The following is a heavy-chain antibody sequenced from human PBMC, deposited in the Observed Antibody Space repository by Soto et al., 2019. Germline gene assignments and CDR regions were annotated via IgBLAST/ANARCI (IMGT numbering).Heavy chain of an antibody. J-gene: IGHJ4*02. Sequence: QVQLQESGPGLVKPSQTLSLTCTVSGGSISSGGYYWSWIRQHPGKGLEWIGYIYYSGRTYYNPSLKSRVTISVDTYKNQFALKLSSVTAADTAVYYCARSWGGSNDYWGQGTLVTVSS. V-gene: IGHV4-31*03. CDR2: IYYSGRT. CDR3: ARSWGGSNDY. D-gene: IGHD1-26*01. CDR1: GGSISSGGYY.